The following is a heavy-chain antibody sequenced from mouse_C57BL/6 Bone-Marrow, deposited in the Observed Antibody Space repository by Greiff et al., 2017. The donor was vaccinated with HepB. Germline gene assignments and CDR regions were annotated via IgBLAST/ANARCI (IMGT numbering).Heavy chain of an antibody. CDR2: IDPSDSYT. J-gene: IGHJ4*01. D-gene: IGHD1-1*01. Sequence: QVQLQQPGAELVMPGASVKLSCKASGYTFTSYWMHWVKQRPGQGLEWIGEIDPSDSYTNYNQKFKGKSTLTVDKSSSTAYMQLSSLTSEDSAVYYCARRDYGSSYDYAMDYWGQGTSVTVSP. CDR3: ARRDYGSSYDYAMDY. V-gene: IGHV1-69*01. CDR1: GYTFTSYW.